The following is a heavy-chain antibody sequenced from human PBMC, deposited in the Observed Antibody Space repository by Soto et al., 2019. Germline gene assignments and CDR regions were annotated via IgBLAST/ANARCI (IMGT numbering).Heavy chain of an antibody. CDR3: ARCKTIFEWWFDP. D-gene: IGHD3-3*01. CDR1: VGSISSDGYA. J-gene: IGHJ5*02. CDR2: IYHGGST. Sequence: SETLSLTCAVSVGSISSDGYAWSWIRQPPGKGLEWIGYIYHGGSTYYNPSLKSRVTISIDESENQFSLRVNSVTAADTAVYYCARCKTIFEWWFDPWGQGTLVTVSS. V-gene: IGHV4-30-2*01.